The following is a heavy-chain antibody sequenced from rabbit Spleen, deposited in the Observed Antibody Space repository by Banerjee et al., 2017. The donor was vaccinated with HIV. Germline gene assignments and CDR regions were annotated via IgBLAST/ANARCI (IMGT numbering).Heavy chain of an antibody. Sequence: QEQVKETGGGLVQPGGSLALSCKASGFSFSSRYCVCWVRQAPGKGLEWIACIYVGSSANTYYASWAKGRFTFSKTSSTTVTLQMTSLTAADTATYFCARDLDGVIGWNFGWWGPGTLVTVS. V-gene: IGHV1S45*01. CDR2: IYVGSSANT. CDR1: GFSFSSRYC. CDR3: ARDLDGVIGWNFGW. D-gene: IGHD1-1*01. J-gene: IGHJ4*01.